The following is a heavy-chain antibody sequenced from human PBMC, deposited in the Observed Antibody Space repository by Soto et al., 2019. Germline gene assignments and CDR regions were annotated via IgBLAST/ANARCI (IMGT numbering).Heavy chain of an antibody. CDR2: ISYDGSNK. CDR1: GFTFSSYG. D-gene: IGHD6-19*01. J-gene: IGHJ6*02. Sequence: GGSLRLSCAASGFTFSSYGMHWVRQAPGKGLEWVAVISYDGSNKYYADSVKGRFTISRDNSKNTLYLQMNSLRAEDTAVYYCAKSVRGSGWWHYYYGMDVWGQGTTVTVSS. V-gene: IGHV3-30*18. CDR3: AKSVRGSGWWHYYYGMDV.